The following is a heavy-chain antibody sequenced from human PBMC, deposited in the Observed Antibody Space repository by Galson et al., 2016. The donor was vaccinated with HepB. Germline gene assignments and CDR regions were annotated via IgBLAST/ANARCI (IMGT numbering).Heavy chain of an antibody. CDR3: ARVNHGLFDH. V-gene: IGHV4-61*01. J-gene: IGHJ4*02. CDR2: VYYRRST. Sequence: SETLSLTCSVSSVSVTTAYHYWTWIRHSPGKGLEWIGYVYYRRSTNYNPSLKSRVTISLDTSKNQFSLKVTSVTAADTAVYYCARVNHGLFDHWGQGILVPVSS. D-gene: IGHD5-24*01. CDR1: SVSVTTAYHY.